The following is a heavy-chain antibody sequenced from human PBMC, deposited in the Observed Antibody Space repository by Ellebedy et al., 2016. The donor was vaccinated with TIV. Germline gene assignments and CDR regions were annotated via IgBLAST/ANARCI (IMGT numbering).Heavy chain of an antibody. CDR2: INPSGGRT. CDR1: GYTFTNYY. V-gene: IGHV1-46*01. CDR3: AREGRFGSGYLDY. Sequence: ASVKVSXXASGYTFTNYYMHWVRQAPGQGLEWMGMINPSGGRTTYAQNFQGRVTTTRDTSASTVYLELSSLRSEDTAVYYCAREGRFGSGYLDYWGQGTLVTVSS. D-gene: IGHD3-3*01. J-gene: IGHJ4*02.